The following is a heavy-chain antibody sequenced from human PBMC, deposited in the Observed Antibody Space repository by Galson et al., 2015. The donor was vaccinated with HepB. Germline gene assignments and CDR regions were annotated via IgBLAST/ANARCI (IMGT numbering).Heavy chain of an antibody. J-gene: IGHJ6*02. CDR3: ARDLIVVVPAARAPSLLHYYYGMDV. D-gene: IGHD2-2*01. V-gene: IGHV3-48*01. CDR2: ISSSSSTI. CDR1: GFTFSSYS. Sequence: SLRLSCAASGFTFSSYSMNWVRQAPGKGLEWVSYISSSSSTIYYADSVKGRFTIPRDNAKNSLYLQMNSLRAEDTAVYYCARDLIVVVPAARAPSLLHYYYGMDVWGQGTTVTVSS.